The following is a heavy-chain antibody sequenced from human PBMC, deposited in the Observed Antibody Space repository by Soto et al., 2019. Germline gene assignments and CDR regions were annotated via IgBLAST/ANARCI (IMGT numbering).Heavy chain of an antibody. D-gene: IGHD3-22*01. J-gene: IGHJ5*02. CDR3: ARDSYYDSSGNTYDENWFDP. Sequence: PSETLSLTCTVSGGSISSYYWSWIRQPPGKGLEWIGYIYYSGSTNYNPSLKSRVTISVDTSKNQFSLKLSSVTAADTAVYYCARDSYYDSSGNTYDENWFDPWGQGTLVTVSS. V-gene: IGHV4-59*01. CDR2: IYYSGST. CDR1: GGSISSYY.